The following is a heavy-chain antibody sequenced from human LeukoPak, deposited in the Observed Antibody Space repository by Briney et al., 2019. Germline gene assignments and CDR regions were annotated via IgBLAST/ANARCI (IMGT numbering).Heavy chain of an antibody. CDR3: ATMTTVIMGGYYYGMDV. CDR1: GFTVSSNY. J-gene: IGHJ6*02. Sequence: PGGSLRLSCAASGFTVSSNYMSWVRQAPGKGLEWVSIIYSSGNTYYADSVKGRFTISRDDSKNTPYLQMNSLRAEDTAVYYCATMTTVIMGGYYYGMDVWGQGTTVTVSS. D-gene: IGHD4-17*01. CDR2: IYSSGNT. V-gene: IGHV3-53*01.